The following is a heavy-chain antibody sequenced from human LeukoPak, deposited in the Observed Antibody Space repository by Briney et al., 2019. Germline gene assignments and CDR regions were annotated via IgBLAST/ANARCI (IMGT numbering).Heavy chain of an antibody. J-gene: IGHJ4*02. CDR1: GGTLSSYA. CDR3: AREGPSGSKDY. CDR2: IIPIFGTA. Sequence: ASVKVSCKASGGTLSSYAISWVRQAPGQGLEWMGGIIPIFGTANYAQKFQGRVTITTDESTSTAYMELSSLRSEDTAVYYCAREGPSGSKDYWGQGTLVTVSS. V-gene: IGHV1-69*05. D-gene: IGHD1-26*01.